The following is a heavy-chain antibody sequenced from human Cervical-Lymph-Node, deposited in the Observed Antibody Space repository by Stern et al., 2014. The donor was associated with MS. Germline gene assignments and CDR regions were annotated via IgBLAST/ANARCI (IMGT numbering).Heavy chain of an antibody. J-gene: IGHJ1*01. CDR3: ASPTGH. CDR2: IHYSGNT. CDR1: GGSVTTEGYY. V-gene: IGHV4-31*03. D-gene: IGHD1-1*01. Sequence: QVQLQESGPRLVKASQTLSLTCTVSGGSVTTEGYYWSWIRQHPVKGLEWIGYIHYSGNTHYNPSLKSRVTISVDTSKNQFALKLSSVTAADTAVYYCASPTGHWGQGALVTVSS.